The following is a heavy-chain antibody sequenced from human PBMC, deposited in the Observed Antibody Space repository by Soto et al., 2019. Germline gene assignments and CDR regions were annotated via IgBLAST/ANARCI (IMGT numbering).Heavy chain of an antibody. Sequence: EVQLVESGGGLVKPGGSLRLSCAASGFTFSTYSMNWVRQAPGKGLEWVSSISSSSSYIYYADSVKGRCTISRDNAKNSLYLQMNSRRAEATAVYDCASPEYYYGTRGWYYWGQGTLVTVSS. CDR2: ISSSSSYI. V-gene: IGHV3-21*01. CDR1: GFTFSTYS. D-gene: IGHD3-22*01. CDR3: ASPEYYYGTRGWYY. J-gene: IGHJ4*02.